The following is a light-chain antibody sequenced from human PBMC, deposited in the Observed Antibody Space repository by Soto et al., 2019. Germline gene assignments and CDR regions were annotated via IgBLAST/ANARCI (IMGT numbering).Light chain of an antibody. V-gene: IGKV3-15*01. J-gene: IGKJ4*01. CDR1: QDVLTN. CDR3: QQYNNCPLT. Sequence: EIVMTHSPATLSVSPWEIATLSCRASQDVLTNLAWYQQKPGQSPRLLIYRASTRATGVPARFSGSGSGTEFTPTISSLQSEDFAVYDCQQYNNCPLTFGGGTKVDIK. CDR2: RAS.